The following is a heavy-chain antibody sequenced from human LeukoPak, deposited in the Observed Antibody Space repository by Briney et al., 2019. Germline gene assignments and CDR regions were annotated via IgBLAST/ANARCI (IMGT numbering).Heavy chain of an antibody. D-gene: IGHD2-15*01. J-gene: IGHJ4*02. CDR1: GFTFSSYW. CDR2: IKQDGSEK. V-gene: IGHV3-7*01. CDR3: ARSSRPGYCSGGSCPFDY. Sequence: GGSLRLSCAASGFTFSSYWMSWVRQAPGKGLEWVANIKQDGSEKYYVDSAKGRFTISRDNAKNSLYLQMNSMRAEDTAVYYCARSSRPGYCSGGSCPFDYWGQGNLVTVSS.